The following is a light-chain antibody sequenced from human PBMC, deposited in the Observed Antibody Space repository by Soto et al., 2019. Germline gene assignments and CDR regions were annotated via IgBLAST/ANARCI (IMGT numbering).Light chain of an antibody. CDR1: QSVSSN. CDR2: GAS. V-gene: IGKV3-15*01. CDR3: QQYNNWPRT. J-gene: IGKJ1*01. Sequence: EIVMTQSPATLSVSPGERATLSCRASQSVSSNLAWYQQKPDQAPRLLIYGASTRATGIPARFSGSGSGTEFTLTISSLQSEDFAVYYCQQYNNWPRTFGLGTKVEIK.